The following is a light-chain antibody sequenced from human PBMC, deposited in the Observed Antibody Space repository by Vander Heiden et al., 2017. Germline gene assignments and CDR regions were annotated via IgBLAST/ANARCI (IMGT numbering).Light chain of an antibody. CDR1: SSNIGSNS. CDR3: DAQADNMNGAV. V-gene: IGLV1-47*02. J-gene: IGLJ2*01. CDR2: INN. Sequence: QSLLTQPPSASGTPGRRVTISCSGGSSNIGSNSVYWYQQLPGPAPNLLIVINNQRPSAVPDRFACSKSGTEATPALTVLRSEDGADDYYDAQADNMNGAVFGGGTKLTVL.